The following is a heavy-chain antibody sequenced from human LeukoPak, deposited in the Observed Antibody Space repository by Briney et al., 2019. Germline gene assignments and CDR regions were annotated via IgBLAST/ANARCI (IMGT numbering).Heavy chain of an antibody. D-gene: IGHD6-13*01. V-gene: IGHV4-59*08. Sequence: SETLSLTCTASGGSISSYYWSWIRQPPGKGLEWIGYIYYSGSTNYNPSLKSRVTISVDTSKNQFSLKLSSVTAADTAVYYCARQGQQLSYFDYWGQGTLVTVSS. CDR2: IYYSGST. J-gene: IGHJ4*02. CDR1: GGSISSYY. CDR3: ARQGQQLSYFDY.